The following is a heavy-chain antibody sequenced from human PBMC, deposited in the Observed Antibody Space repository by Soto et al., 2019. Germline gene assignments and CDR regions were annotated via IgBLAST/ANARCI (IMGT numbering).Heavy chain of an antibody. CDR1: GYCRTSGLY. CDR3: ARERSFMRPTEWCEP. D-gene: IGHD6-19*01. Sequence: SLTLSLTRTVGGYCRTSGLYFSRIRQRPGRGMGWIASVYHSGATSYNSSLQDRVSISVDTSKNHFSRKLISVTAADTGTYYCARERSFMRPTEWCEPWGQGAQVTVSS. CDR2: VYHSGAT. V-gene: IGHV4-38-2*02. J-gene: IGHJ5*02.